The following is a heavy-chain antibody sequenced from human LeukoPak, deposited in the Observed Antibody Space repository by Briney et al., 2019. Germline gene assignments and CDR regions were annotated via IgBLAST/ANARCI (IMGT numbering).Heavy chain of an antibody. J-gene: IGHJ4*02. CDR2: IKEDGSEK. D-gene: IGHD1-26*01. CDR1: GFPFSNYW. Sequence: GGSLRLSCAASGFPFSNYWMSWVRQAPGKGLEWVANIKEDGSEKNYVDSVKGRLTISRDNAKSSVYLQMDSLRAEDTAVYHCAHSGSYFDYLGQGTLVTVSS. CDR3: AHSGSYFDY. V-gene: IGHV3-7*01.